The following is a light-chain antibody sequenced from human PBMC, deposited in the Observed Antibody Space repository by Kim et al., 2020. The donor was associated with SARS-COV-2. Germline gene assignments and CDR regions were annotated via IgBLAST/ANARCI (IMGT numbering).Light chain of an antibody. CDR2: EAS. V-gene: IGKV3-11*01. CDR3: QQRGS. Sequence: EIVLWQSPGTLSLSPGDRATLSCRASQGVSNYLAWYQQKPGQAPRLLIYEASKRAAGIPARFSGSGSGTDFTLTISRLEPGDSAVYFCQQRGSFGQGTRLEIK. CDR1: QGVSNY. J-gene: IGKJ5*01.